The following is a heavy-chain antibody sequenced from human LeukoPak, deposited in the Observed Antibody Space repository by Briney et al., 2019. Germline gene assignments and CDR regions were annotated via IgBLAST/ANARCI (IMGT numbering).Heavy chain of an antibody. J-gene: IGHJ5*02. D-gene: IGHD5-18*01. CDR3: AKHSLSYGHRGWFDP. Sequence: GGSLRLSCAASGFTFSSYAMSWVRQAPGKGLEWVSDISGSGGSTYYADSVKGRFTISRDNSKNTLYLQMNSLRADDTAVYHCAKHSLSYGHRGWFDPWGQGTLVTVSS. V-gene: IGHV3-23*01. CDR1: GFTFSSYA. CDR2: ISGSGGST.